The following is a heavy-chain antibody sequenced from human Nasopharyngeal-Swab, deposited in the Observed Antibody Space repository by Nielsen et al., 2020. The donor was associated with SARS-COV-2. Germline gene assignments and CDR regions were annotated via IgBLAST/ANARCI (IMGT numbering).Heavy chain of an antibody. V-gene: IGHV3-9*01. CDR1: GFTFDDYA. D-gene: IGHD5-24*01. Sequence: GGSLRLSCAASGFTFDDYAMHWVRQAPGKGLEWVSGISWNSGSIGYADSVKGRFTISRDNSKNSLYLQMNSLRTEDTALYYCAKDGDGYNSDAFDIWGQGTMVIVSS. CDR3: AKDGDGYNSDAFDI. J-gene: IGHJ3*02. CDR2: ISWNSGSI.